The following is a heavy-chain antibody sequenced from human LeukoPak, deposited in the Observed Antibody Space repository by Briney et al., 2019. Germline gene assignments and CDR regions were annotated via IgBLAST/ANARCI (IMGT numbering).Heavy chain of an antibody. J-gene: IGHJ4*02. Sequence: PGGSLRLSCAASEFTFSNYGMSWVRQAPGKGKGLEWVSGISGGGGGTYYADSVKGRFTISRDDSKNRLYLQMNSLRAEDTAVYYCAKGMYTSGRNFDHWGQGTLVTVSS. CDR3: AKGMYTSGRNFDH. CDR2: ISGGGGGT. V-gene: IGHV3-23*01. CDR1: EFTFSNYG. D-gene: IGHD6-19*01.